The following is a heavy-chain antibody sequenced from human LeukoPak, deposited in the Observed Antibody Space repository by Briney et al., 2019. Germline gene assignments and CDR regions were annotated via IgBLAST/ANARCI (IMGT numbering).Heavy chain of an antibody. CDR2: IHHSGST. CDR3: ARGMDCSGGSCYSIDY. V-gene: IGHV4-4*02. CDR1: GGSISSNDW. J-gene: IGHJ4*02. D-gene: IGHD2-15*01. Sequence: SETLSLTCALSGGSISSNDWWSWVRQPPGKGLEWIGEIHHSGSTNYNPSLKSRVIISVDKSKNQFSLKLRSVTAADTAVYYCARGMDCSGGSCYSIDYWGQGTLVTVSS.